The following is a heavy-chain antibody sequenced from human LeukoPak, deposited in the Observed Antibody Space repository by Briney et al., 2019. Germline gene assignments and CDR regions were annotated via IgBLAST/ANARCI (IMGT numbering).Heavy chain of an antibody. V-gene: IGHV3-21*01. CDR3: ARDCSGGSCLSDY. CDR2: ISSSGSYI. CDR1: GFTFSSYS. D-gene: IGHD2-15*01. Sequence: GGSLRLSCAASGFTFSSYSMNWVRQAPGKGLEWVSSISSSGSYIYYADSVKGRFTISRDNAKNSQYLQMNSLRAEDTAVYYCARDCSGGSCLSDYWGQGTLVTVSS. J-gene: IGHJ4*02.